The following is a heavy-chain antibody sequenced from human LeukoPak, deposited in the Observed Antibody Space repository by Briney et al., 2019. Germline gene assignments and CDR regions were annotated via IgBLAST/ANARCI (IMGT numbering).Heavy chain of an antibody. D-gene: IGHD3-9*01. CDR1: GFTFDDYA. CDR2: ISWNSGSI. J-gene: IGHJ4*02. CDR3: AKQNYDILTGYLYFDF. Sequence: PGGSLRLSCAASGFTFDDYAMHWVRQAPGKGLEWVSGISWNSGSIGYADSVKGRFTISRDNAKNSLYLQMDSLRTEDTAIYYCAKQNYDILTGYLYFDFWGQGTLVTVSS. V-gene: IGHV3-9*01.